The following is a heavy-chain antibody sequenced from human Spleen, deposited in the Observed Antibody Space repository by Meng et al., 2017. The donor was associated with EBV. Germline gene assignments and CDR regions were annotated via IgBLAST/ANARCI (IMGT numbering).Heavy chain of an antibody. CDR1: GGPFNSDA. J-gene: IGHJ4*02. CDR3: ASESGRGYTPDY. V-gene: IGHV1-69*06. D-gene: IGHD3-10*01. Sequence: HVRLRKAGAGVVNPWSSVNVSCKTSGGPFNSDAISWVRHAPGPGLEWIGGLNPMLGAPNYAQKFQDRVTIIADKSTSTHYMELSSLRSDDTAVYYCASESGRGYTPDYWGRGTLVTVSS. CDR2: LNPMLGAP.